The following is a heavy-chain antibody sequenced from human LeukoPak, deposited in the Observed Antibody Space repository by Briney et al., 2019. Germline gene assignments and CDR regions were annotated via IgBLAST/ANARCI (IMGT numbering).Heavy chain of an antibody. CDR1: GGTFSSYA. CDR2: IIPIFGTA. CDR3: ARGVDYGDYFLTLDY. V-gene: IGHV1-69*13. J-gene: IGHJ4*02. D-gene: IGHD4-17*01. Sequence: SVKVSCTASGGTFSSYAISWVRQAPGQGLEWMGGIIPIFGTANYAQKFQGRVTITADESTSTAYMELSSLRSEDTAVYYCARGVDYGDYFLTLDYWGQGTLVTVSS.